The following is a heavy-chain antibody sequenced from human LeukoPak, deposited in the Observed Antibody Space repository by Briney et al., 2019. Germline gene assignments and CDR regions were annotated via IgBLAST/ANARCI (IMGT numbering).Heavy chain of an antibody. CDR2: IKQDGSEK. J-gene: IGHJ4*02. D-gene: IGHD3-22*01. Sequence: PGGSLRLSCAASGFTFSGYWMSWVRQAPGKGLEWVANIKQDGSEKYYVDSVKGRFTISRDNAKNSLYLQMNSLRAEDTAVYYCARDSHYYDSSGYLDYWGQGTLVTVSS. CDR3: ARDSHYYDSSGYLDY. V-gene: IGHV3-7*01. CDR1: GFTFSGYW.